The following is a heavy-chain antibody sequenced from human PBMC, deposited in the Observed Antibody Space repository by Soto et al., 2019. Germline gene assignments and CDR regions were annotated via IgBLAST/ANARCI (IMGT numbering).Heavy chain of an antibody. CDR3: ARRATSWFKFDF. CDR2: IYYTGTT. Sequence: QLQLQESGPGLVKPSETLSLTCVVSSGSISTTGEYWVWIRQPPGKGLEWLASIYYTGTTDYNPSLKSRVTISVDTSKNQFSLRMNSVTAADTAVYYCARRATSWFKFDFWGQGTLVTVSS. D-gene: IGHD2-2*01. CDR1: SGSISTTGEY. J-gene: IGHJ4*02. V-gene: IGHV4-39*01.